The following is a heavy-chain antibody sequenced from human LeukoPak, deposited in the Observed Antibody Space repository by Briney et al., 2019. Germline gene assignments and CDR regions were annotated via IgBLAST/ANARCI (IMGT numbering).Heavy chain of an antibody. D-gene: IGHD7-27*01. V-gene: IGHV1-46*01. J-gene: IGHJ4*02. CDR2: INPSGGST. CDR3: ATDPFPQNWGEGY. CDR1: GYTFTSYY. Sequence: ASVKVSCKASGYTFTSYYMHWVRQAPGQGLELMGIINPSGGSTSYAQKFQGRVTMTRDTSTSTVYMELSSLRSEDTAVYYCATDPFPQNWGEGYWGQGTLVTVSS.